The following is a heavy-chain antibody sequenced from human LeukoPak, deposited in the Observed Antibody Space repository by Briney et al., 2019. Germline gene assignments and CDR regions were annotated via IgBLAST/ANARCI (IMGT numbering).Heavy chain of an antibody. D-gene: IGHD5-24*01. CDR2: IKQDGSKK. V-gene: IGHV3-7*04. CDR1: GFTFSSYW. CDR3: TRVGYIDEGIDY. Sequence: GGSLRLSCATSGFTFSSYWMSWVRQAPGKGLEWVANIKQDGSKKSYVDSVKGRFTISRDNAKNSLYLQMNSLRAEDTAIYYCTRVGYIDEGIDYWGQGTLVTVSS. J-gene: IGHJ4*02.